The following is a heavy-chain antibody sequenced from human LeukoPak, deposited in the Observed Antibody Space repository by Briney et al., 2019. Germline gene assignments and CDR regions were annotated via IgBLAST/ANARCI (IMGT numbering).Heavy chain of an antibody. Sequence: ASVKVSCKGSGYTFTSYGINWVRQAPGQGLEWMGWINTNTGNPTYAQGFTGRFVFSLDTSVSTAYLQISSLKAEDTAVYYCAREVMIGAFDIWGQGTMVTVSS. V-gene: IGHV7-4-1*02. J-gene: IGHJ3*02. CDR2: INTNTGNP. D-gene: IGHD3-22*01. CDR3: AREVMIGAFDI. CDR1: GYTFTSYG.